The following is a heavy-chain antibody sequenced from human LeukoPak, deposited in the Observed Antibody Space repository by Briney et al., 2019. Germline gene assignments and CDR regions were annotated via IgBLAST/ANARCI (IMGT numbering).Heavy chain of an antibody. CDR1: GFTFSSYA. J-gene: IGHJ6*03. V-gene: IGHV3-21*04. Sequence: GGSLRLSCAASGFTFSSYAMSWVRQAPGKGLEWLSSITSSSSYVFYADSVKGRFTISRDNAKNSLYLQINSLRAEGTAVYYCARDPYNGSYGAYYFYYMDVWGKGTTVTVSS. CDR2: ITSSSSYV. CDR3: ARDPYNGSYGAYYFYYMDV. D-gene: IGHD1-26*01.